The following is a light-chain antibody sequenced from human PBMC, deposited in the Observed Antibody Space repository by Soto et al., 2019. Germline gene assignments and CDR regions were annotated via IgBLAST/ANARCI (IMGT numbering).Light chain of an antibody. CDR3: GTWDSSLSAL. V-gene: IGLV1-51*01. CDR2: DNN. J-gene: IGLJ1*01. CDR1: SSNIGNNY. Sequence: QAVVTQPPSVSAAPGQKVTISCSGSSSNIGNNYVSWYQQLPGTAPKLLIYDNNKRPSGIPDRFSGSKSGTSATLGITGLQTGDEADYYCGTWDSSLSALFGTGTKVTVL.